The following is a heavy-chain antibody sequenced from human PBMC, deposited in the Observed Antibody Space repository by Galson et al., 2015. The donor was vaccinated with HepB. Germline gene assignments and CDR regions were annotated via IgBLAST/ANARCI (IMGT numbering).Heavy chain of an antibody. CDR3: VKAPGISVAGGLDY. V-gene: IGHV3-30*18. CDR1: GFTFSSYG. D-gene: IGHD6-19*01. Sequence: SLRLSCAASGFTFSSYGMHWVRQAPGEGLEWVAGISYDERNEYYANSVKGRFTISGDNSKNTLHLQMNSLRVEDTAVYYCVKAPGISVAGGLDYWGQGTLATVSS. J-gene: IGHJ4*02. CDR2: ISYDERNE.